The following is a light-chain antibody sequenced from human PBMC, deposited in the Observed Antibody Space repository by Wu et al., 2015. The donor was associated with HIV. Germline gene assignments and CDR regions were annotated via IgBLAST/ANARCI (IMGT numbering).Light chain of an antibody. CDR2: ATS. CDR1: QSVSGT. J-gene: IGKJ2*03. Sequence: EIVLTQSPATLSFSPGERATLFCRASQSVSGTLAWYQQKLGQAPRLLIYATSNRAAGIPDRFGGSGSGTDFTLTISRLEPEDFAVYYCQHYGSSPHSFGQGTKLEIK. CDR3: QHYGSSPHS. V-gene: IGKV3-20*01.